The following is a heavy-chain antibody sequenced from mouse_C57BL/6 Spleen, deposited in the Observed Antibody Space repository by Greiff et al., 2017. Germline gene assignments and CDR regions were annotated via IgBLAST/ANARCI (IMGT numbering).Heavy chain of an antibody. V-gene: IGHV1-55*01. D-gene: IGHD2-3*01. Sequence: VQLQQPGAELVKPGASVKMSCKASGYTFTSYWITWVKQRPGQGLEWIGDIYPGSGSTNYNEKFKGKATLTVDTSTSTAYMQLSSLTCEDSAVFYCARLGNGSYPLWYFDFWGKGTTVTVSS. CDR1: GYTFTSYW. CDR2: IYPGSGST. CDR3: ARLGNGSYPLWYFDF. J-gene: IGHJ1*03.